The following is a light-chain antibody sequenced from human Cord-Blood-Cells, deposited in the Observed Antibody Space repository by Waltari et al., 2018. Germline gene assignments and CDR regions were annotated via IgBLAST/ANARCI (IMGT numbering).Light chain of an antibody. CDR3: QKYNSAPWT. V-gene: IGKV1-27*01. CDR2: AAS. J-gene: IGKJ1*01. Sequence: DIQMTQSPSSLSASVGDRVTITCRAIQGISNYLALYQQKPGKVPKLLIYAASTLQSGVPSRFSGSGSGTDFTLTISSLQPEDVATYYCQKYNSAPWTFGQGTKVEIK. CDR1: QGISNY.